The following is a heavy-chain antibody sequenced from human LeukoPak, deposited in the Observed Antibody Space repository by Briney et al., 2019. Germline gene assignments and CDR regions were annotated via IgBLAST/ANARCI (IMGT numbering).Heavy chain of an antibody. CDR3: ARLLGDDAFDI. J-gene: IGHJ3*02. Sequence: ASVKVSCKASGYTFTDYYMHWVRQAPGQGLEWMGRINPNSGGSNYAQEFQGRVTMTRDTSISTAYMELSSLRSEDTAVYYCARLLGDDAFDIWGQGTMVTVSS. CDR2: INPNSGGS. D-gene: IGHD3-10*01. CDR1: GYTFTDYY. V-gene: IGHV1-2*06.